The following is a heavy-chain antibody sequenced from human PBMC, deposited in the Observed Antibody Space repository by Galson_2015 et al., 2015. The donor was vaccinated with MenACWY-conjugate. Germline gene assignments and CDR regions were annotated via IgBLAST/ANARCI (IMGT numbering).Heavy chain of an antibody. CDR2: IYPGDSDT. CDR3: ARKMGPDASDV. D-gene: IGHD1-26*01. V-gene: IGHV5-51*01. CDR1: GYSYTNYW. J-gene: IGHJ3*01. Sequence: QSGAEVKKPGESLKISCKGSGYSYTNYWIGWVRQMPGKGLEWMGIIYPGDSDTRYSPSFRGHVTISADKSIATAYVQWSSLKASDTAMYYCARKMGPDASDVWGQGTMVTVSS.